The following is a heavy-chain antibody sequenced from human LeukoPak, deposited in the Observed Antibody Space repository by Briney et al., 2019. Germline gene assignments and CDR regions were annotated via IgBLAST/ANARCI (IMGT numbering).Heavy chain of an antibody. D-gene: IGHD2-15*01. CDR3: ARATASVVAASVYYFDY. CDR2: IYYSGST. Sequence: SETLSLTCTVSGGSISSSSYYWGWIRQPPGKGLEWIGSIYYSGSTYYNPSLKSRVTISVDTSKNQFSLKLSSVTAADTAVYYCARATASVVAASVYYFDYWGQGTLVTVSS. J-gene: IGHJ4*02. CDR1: GGSISSSSYY. V-gene: IGHV4-39*07.